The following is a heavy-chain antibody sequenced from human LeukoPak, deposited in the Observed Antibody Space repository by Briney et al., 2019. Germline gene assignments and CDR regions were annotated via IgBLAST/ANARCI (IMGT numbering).Heavy chain of an antibody. Sequence: SETLSLTCTVSSGSVSSGDSYWSWIRQPPGRGPEWVGSIYYTGSPHYNVSLRSRLSISIDTSKNQFSLRLDSVTAADTAIYYCARDTVFRIDPWGQGTLVTVSS. CDR1: SGSVSSGDSY. D-gene: IGHD2/OR15-2a*01. CDR2: IYYTGSP. J-gene: IGHJ5*02. CDR3: ARDTVFRIDP. V-gene: IGHV4-30-4*01.